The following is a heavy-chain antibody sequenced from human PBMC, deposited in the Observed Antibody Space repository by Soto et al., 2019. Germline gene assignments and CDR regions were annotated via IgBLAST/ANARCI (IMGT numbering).Heavy chain of an antibody. D-gene: IGHD2-21*02. CDR3: ARDLWGYCGTDCYPLDV. J-gene: IGHJ6*02. Sequence: SETLSLTCAVSGYSISSSNWWGWIRQPPGKGLEWIGYMYKTGSTVYNPSFKSRVTISVDTSKNQFSLKLNSVTAADTAVYYCARDLWGYCGTDCYPLDVWGQGTTVTVSS. CDR2: MYKTGST. V-gene: IGHV4-28*03. CDR1: GYSISSSNW.